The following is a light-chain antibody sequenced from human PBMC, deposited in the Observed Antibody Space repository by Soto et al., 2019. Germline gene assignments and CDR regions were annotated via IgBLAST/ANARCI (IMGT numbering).Light chain of an antibody. CDR1: SSNIGAGFD. Sequence: QSVLTQPPSVSGAPGQRVTISCTGSSSNIGAGFDVHWYQQISGSAPKLLIYGDNNRPSGVPDRFSGSKSGNTASLTISGLQAEDEADYYCSSYTSSSTLFGTGTKVTVL. V-gene: IGLV1-40*01. J-gene: IGLJ1*01. CDR3: SSYTSSSTL. CDR2: GDN.